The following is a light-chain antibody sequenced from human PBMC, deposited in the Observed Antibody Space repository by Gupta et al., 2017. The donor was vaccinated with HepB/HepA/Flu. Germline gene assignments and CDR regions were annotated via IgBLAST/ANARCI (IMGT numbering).Light chain of an antibody. CDR2: GGS. J-gene: IGKJ5*01. CDR3: QHDGSSIT. V-gene: IGKV3-20*01. Sequence: IVLTQSPGTLSKSPGERATLSCRASQSIRNNYLAWYQQKPGQAPRLLMYGGSNRAAGIPDTFSGSGSGTDFTLTISRLEPEDFAVYYWQHDGSSITFGQGTRLEIK. CDR1: QSIRNNY.